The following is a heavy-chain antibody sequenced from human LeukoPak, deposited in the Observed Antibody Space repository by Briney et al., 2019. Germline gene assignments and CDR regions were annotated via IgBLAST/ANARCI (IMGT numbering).Heavy chain of an antibody. CDR3: ARGVVDYYDSSGYSGKNDY. CDR1: GGSISSYY. J-gene: IGHJ4*02. Sequence: SETLSLTCTVSGGSISSYYWSWIRQPPGKGLEWIGYIYSSGSTNYNPSLESRVTISVDTSKNQFSLKLSSVTAADTAVYYCARGVVDYYDSSGYSGKNDYWGQGTLVTVSS. V-gene: IGHV4-59*01. D-gene: IGHD3-22*01. CDR2: IYSSGST.